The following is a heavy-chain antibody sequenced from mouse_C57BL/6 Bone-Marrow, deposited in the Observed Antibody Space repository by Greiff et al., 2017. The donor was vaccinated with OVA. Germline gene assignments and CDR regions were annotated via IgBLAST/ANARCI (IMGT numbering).Heavy chain of an antibody. V-gene: IGHV2-2*01. CDR1: GFSLTSYG. J-gene: IGHJ2*01. Sequence: QVHVKQSGPGLVQPSQSLSITCTVSGFSLTSYGVHWVRQSPGKGLEWLGVIWSGGSTDYNAAFISSLSISKDNSKSQVFFKMNSLQADDTAIYYCARNFFGTEVFDYWGQGTTLTVSS. D-gene: IGHD4-1*01. CDR2: IWSGGST. CDR3: ARNFFGTEVFDY.